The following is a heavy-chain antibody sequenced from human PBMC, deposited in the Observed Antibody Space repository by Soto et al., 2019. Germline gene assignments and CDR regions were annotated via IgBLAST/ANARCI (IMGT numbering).Heavy chain of an antibody. CDR2: VYHSGGT. V-gene: IGHV4-59*01. D-gene: IGHD2-8*02. CDR3: ARARYSAGAYYYYMDV. J-gene: IGHJ6*03. CDR1: GGSISTYY. Sequence: QVQLQESGPGLVKPSETLSLTCTVSGGSISTYYWSWIRQPPGKGLEWIGYVYHSGGTNYNPSLKSRVTISIDTSRNQFSLKLSSVTAADTAVYYCARARYSAGAYYYYMDVWGKGTTVIVSS.